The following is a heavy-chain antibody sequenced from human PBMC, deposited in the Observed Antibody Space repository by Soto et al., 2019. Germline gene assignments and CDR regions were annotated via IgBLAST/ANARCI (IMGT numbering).Heavy chain of an antibody. J-gene: IGHJ2*01. CDR1: GFTFISYA. Sequence: EVQLLESGGGLVQPGGSLRLSCAASGFTFISYAMNWVRQAPGKGLQWVSAISGGGDATFYADSVKGRFTISRDNSRNTVILQINSLGADDTAVYYCARKVPGSTTRPDYWYFDLWGRGTLVTVSS. V-gene: IGHV3-23*01. D-gene: IGHD3-10*01. CDR3: ARKVPGSTTRPDYWYFDL. CDR2: ISGGGDAT.